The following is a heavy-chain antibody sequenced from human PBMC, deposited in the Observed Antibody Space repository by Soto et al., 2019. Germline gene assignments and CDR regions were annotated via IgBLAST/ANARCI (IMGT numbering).Heavy chain of an antibody. CDR3: ARGPYTGYDWDY. CDR1: GFTVSNYY. J-gene: IGHJ4*02. D-gene: IGHD5-12*01. CDR2: IYTGGST. Sequence: PGGSLRLSCAASGFTVSNYYMGWVRQAPGKGLEWVSVIYTGGSTYYTDSVKGRFTISRDISRNTLNLQMDSLRAEDTAVYYCARGPYTGYDWDYWGQGTLVTVSS. V-gene: IGHV3-53*01.